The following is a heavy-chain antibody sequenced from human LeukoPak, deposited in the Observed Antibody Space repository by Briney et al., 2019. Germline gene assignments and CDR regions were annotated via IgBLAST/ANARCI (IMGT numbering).Heavy chain of an antibody. V-gene: IGHV4-39*07. CDR1: GGSISSSSYY. J-gene: IGHJ1*01. Sequence: SETLSLTCTVSGGSISSSSYYWGWIRQPPGKGLEWIGSIYYSGSTYYNPSLKSRVTISVDTSKNQFSLKLSSVTAADTAVYYCARSHSGSSLVEHWGQGTLVTVSS. CDR2: IYYSGST. CDR3: ARSHSGSSLVEH. D-gene: IGHD1-26*01.